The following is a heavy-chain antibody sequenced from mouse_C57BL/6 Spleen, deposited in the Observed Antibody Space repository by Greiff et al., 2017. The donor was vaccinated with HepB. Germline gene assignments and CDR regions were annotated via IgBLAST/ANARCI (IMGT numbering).Heavy chain of an antibody. Sequence: VKLQQSGAELVRPGASVTLSCKASGYTFTDYEMHWVKQTPVHGLEWIGAIDPETGGTAYNQKFKGKAILTADKSSSTAYMELRSLTSEDSAVYYCTRGDGSSLPWFAYWGQGTLVTVSA. D-gene: IGHD1-1*01. CDR1: GYTFTDYE. V-gene: IGHV1-15*01. CDR2: IDPETGGT. J-gene: IGHJ3*01. CDR3: TRGDGSSLPWFAY.